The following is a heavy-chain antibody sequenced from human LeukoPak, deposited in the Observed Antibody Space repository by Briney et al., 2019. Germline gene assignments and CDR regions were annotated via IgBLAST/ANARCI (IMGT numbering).Heavy chain of an antibody. V-gene: IGHV4-38-2*02. D-gene: IGHD3-10*01. J-gene: IGHJ4*02. Sequence: SETLSLTCTVSGYSISSGYYWGWIRQPSGKGLEWIGSIYHSGSTYYNPSLKSRVTISVDTSKNQFSLKLSSVTAADTAVYYCARDPSIPGFDYWGQGTLVTVSS. CDR2: IYHSGST. CDR1: GYSISSGYY. CDR3: ARDPSIPGFDY.